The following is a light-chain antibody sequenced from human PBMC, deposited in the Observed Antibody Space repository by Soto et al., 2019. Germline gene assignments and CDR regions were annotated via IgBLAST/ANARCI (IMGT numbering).Light chain of an antibody. J-gene: IGKJ1*01. Sequence: EIVLTQSPGTLSLSPGERATLSCRASQSVSSSYLAWYQQKPGQAPRLLIYGASSRATGIPDRFSGSGSGTDFTLTISRREPEDFAVYYCQQYVSSPGTFAQGTKVKIK. CDR1: QSVSSSY. CDR2: GAS. CDR3: QQYVSSPGT. V-gene: IGKV3-20*01.